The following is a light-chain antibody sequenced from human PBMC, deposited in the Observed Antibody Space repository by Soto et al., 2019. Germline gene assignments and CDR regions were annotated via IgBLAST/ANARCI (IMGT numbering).Light chain of an antibody. CDR3: SSYTRTKTLL. CDR1: SSDVGGYNY. V-gene: IGLV2-14*01. J-gene: IGLJ2*01. CDR2: EVT. Sequence: QSALTQPASVSGSPGQSITISCTGTSSDVGGYNYVSWYQQHSGKAPKLMIYEVTNRLSGVSNRFSGSKSGNTASLTISGLQAEDEAEYYCSSYTRTKTLLFGGGTKVTVL.